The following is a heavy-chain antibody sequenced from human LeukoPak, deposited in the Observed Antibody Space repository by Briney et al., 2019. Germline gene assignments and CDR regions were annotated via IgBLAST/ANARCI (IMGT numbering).Heavy chain of an antibody. D-gene: IGHD3-10*01. CDR2: IYSGGST. J-gene: IGHJ3*02. V-gene: IGHV3-66*01. CDR1: GFTVSSSY. CDR3: ATTMVRGIIGVFDI. Sequence: GGSLRLSCAAPGFTVSSSYMSWVGQAQGKGLEWVSAIYSGGSTYYADSVKGRFNISRDNSKNTVYLQMNSLRAEDTAVYYCATTMVRGIIGVFDIWGQGTMVTVSS.